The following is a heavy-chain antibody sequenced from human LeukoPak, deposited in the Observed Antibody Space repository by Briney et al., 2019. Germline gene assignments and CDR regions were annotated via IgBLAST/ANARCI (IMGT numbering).Heavy chain of an antibody. CDR2: IIPIFGTA. CDR1: GGTFSSYA. J-gene: IGHJ5*02. V-gene: IGHV1-69*13. Sequence: SVKVSCKASGGTFSSYAISWVRQAPGQGLEWMGGIIPIFGTANYAQKFQGRVTITADESTSTAYMELSSLRSEDTAVYYCARDRPNILGLDPWGQGTLVTVSS. D-gene: IGHD2/OR15-2a*01. CDR3: ARDRPNILGLDP.